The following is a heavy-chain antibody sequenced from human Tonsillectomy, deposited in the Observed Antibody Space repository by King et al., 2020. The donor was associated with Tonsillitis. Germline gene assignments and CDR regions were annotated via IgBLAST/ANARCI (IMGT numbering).Heavy chain of an antibody. Sequence: VQLVQSGGGLVKPGGSLRLSCAASGFTLSTYSMNWVRQAPGKGLEWVSCISSSNSYIYYADSVKGRFTISRDNAKNSLYLQMNSLRAEDTAVYYCARAPRGYADYDYWGQGTLVTVSS. CDR1: GFTLSTYS. CDR2: ISSSNSYI. CDR3: ARAPRGYADYDY. J-gene: IGHJ4*02. D-gene: IGHD5-12*01. V-gene: IGHV3-21*01.